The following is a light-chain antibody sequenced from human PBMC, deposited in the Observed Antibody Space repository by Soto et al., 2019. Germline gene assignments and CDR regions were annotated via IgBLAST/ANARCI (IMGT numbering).Light chain of an antibody. Sequence: IQMTQSPSTLSASLGDRVTMTCRASQSLDRDYLAWYQQKPGKAPKLLIYKASTLESGVPSRFSGGGSGTEFTLTISSLQPDDFATYYCHQYDSYPRTFGQGTKVDLK. CDR1: QSLDRDY. CDR2: KAS. CDR3: HQYDSYPRT. J-gene: IGKJ1*01. V-gene: IGKV1-5*03.